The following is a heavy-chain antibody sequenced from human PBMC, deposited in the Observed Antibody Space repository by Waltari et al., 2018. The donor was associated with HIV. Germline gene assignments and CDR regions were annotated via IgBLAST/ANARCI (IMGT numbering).Heavy chain of an antibody. J-gene: IGHJ4*02. Sequence: QVQLQESGPGLVKPSQTLSLTCTVSGGSISSGGYYWSWIRQRPGKGLASIGYIYYSGSTYYSPSLKSRITISGDTSKSQFYLSLSSVTAADTAVYYCAGSLIDEGWYVGYWGQGTLVTVSS. CDR1: GGSISSGGYY. D-gene: IGHD6-19*01. V-gene: IGHV4-31*03. CDR3: AGSLIDEGWYVGY. CDR2: IYYSGST.